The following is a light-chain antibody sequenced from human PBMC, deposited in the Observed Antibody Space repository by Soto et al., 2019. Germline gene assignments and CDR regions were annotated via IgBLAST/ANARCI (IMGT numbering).Light chain of an antibody. CDR2: DAS. J-gene: IGKJ4*01. V-gene: IGKV3-15*01. Sequence: EILMTQSPASLSVSPGENATLSCRASQSVSTNLVWYQKKLGQSPRLLIYDASARPTGIPARFGGMGSGTQFTLTITSLQSEDFAVYYCQQYHKWPPLTFGGGTKVEI. CDR3: QQYHKWPPLT. CDR1: QSVSTN.